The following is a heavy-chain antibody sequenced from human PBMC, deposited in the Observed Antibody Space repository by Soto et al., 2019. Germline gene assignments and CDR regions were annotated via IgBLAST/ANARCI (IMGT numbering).Heavy chain of an antibody. CDR3: ARATLWFGELLPRFDY. V-gene: IGHV3-7*03. CDR1: GFTFSSYW. Sequence: GSLRLSCAASGFTFSSYWMSWARQAPGKGLEWVANIKQDGSEKYYVDSVKGRFTISRDNAKNSLYLQMNSLRAEDTAVYYCARATLWFGELLPRFDYWGQGTLVTVSS. CDR2: IKQDGSEK. D-gene: IGHD3-10*01. J-gene: IGHJ4*02.